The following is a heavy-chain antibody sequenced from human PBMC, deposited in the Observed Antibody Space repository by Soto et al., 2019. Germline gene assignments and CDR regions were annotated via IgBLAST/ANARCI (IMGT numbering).Heavy chain of an antibody. Sequence: QAYLEQSGAEVKKPGASVKVSCKASGYSLTDNGITWVRQASGQGLEYVGWISPDSGKTDCAQKFQGRVTMTRDTSINTVYMELSSLRSDDTAVYYCARVYGYYYYYMDVWGKGTTVTVSS. D-gene: IGHD2-8*01. CDR2: ISPDSGKT. J-gene: IGHJ6*03. CDR1: GYSLTDNG. CDR3: ARVYGYYYYYMDV. V-gene: IGHV1-8*01.